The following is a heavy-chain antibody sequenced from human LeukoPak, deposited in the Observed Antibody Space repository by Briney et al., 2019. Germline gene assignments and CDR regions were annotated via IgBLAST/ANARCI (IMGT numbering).Heavy chain of an antibody. CDR1: GFTFSSYA. J-gene: IGHJ4*02. CDR2: ISYDGSNK. V-gene: IGHV3-30-3*01. Sequence: GGSLRLSCAASGFTFSSYAMHWVRQAPGKGLEWVAVISYDGSNKYYADSVKGRFTISRDNSKNTLYLQMNSLRAEDTAIYYCAKDSPVATRWGQGTLVTVSS. D-gene: IGHD1-26*01. CDR3: AKDSPVATR.